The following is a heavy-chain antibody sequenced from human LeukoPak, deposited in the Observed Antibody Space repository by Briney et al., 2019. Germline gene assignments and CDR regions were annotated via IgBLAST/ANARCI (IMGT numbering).Heavy chain of an antibody. V-gene: IGHV1-24*01. CDR1: GSTLNEFS. CDR2: FDVKDNKK. J-gene: IGHJ4*02. Sequence: ASVKVSCKFSGSTLNEFSMHWVRQVPGKGIEWMGGFDVKDNKKIYSPKFQGRLTMTDDTSTDTAYMELASLRSEDTAVYYCVRDQYLNVMTGFDDWGQGTLVTVSS. D-gene: IGHD3-9*01. CDR3: VRDQYLNVMTGFDD.